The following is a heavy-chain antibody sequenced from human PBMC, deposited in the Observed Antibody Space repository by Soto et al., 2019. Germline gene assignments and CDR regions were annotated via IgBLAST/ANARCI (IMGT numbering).Heavy chain of an antibody. CDR1: GFTFSSYA. CDR3: AKRPDLRYNWNQRYFDY. V-gene: IGHV3-23*01. J-gene: IGHJ4*02. Sequence: GGSLSLSCAASGFTFSSYAMSWVRQAPGKGLEWVSAISGSGGSTYYADSVKGRFTISRDNSKNTLYLQMNSLRAEDTAVYYCAKRPDLRYNWNQRYFDYWGQGTLVTVSS. D-gene: IGHD1-20*01. CDR2: ISGSGGST.